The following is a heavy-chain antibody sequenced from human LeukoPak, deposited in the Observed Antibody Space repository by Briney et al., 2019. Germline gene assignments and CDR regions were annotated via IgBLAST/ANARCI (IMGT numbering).Heavy chain of an antibody. D-gene: IGHD6-19*01. CDR1: GFTFSSYS. J-gene: IGHJ4*02. Sequence: PGGSLRLSCAASGFTFSSYSMNWVRQAPGKGLEWVSSISSSSSYIYYADSVKGRFTISRDNAKNSLYLQMNSLRAEDTAVYYCARDKGYSSGWLLYWGQGTLVTVSS. CDR2: ISSSSSYI. V-gene: IGHV3-21*01. CDR3: ARDKGYSSGWLLY.